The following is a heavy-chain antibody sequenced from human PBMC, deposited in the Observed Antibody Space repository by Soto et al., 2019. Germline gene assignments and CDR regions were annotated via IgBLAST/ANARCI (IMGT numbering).Heavy chain of an antibody. CDR1: GYTFTSYA. J-gene: IGHJ4*02. Sequence: QVQLVQSGAEVKKPGASVKVSYKASGYTFTSYAMHWVRQAPGQRLEWMGWINAGNGNTKYSQKFQGRVTITRDTSASTAYMELSSLRSEDTAVYYCARDTPRMYSSSWFDYWGQGTLVTVSS. D-gene: IGHD6-6*01. CDR2: INAGNGNT. V-gene: IGHV1-3*01. CDR3: ARDTPRMYSSSWFDY.